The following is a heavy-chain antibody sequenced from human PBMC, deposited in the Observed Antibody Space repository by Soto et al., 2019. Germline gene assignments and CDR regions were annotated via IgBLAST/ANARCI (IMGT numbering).Heavy chain of an antibody. D-gene: IGHD3-10*01. CDR2: MSYDGSNK. V-gene: IGHV3-30*04. CDR3: ARELAAGSFSFYGMDV. J-gene: IGHJ6*02. CDR1: GFTFSSYA. Sequence: GGSLRLSCAASGFTFSSYAMHWVRQAPGKGLEWVSVMSYDGSNKYYADSVKGRFTISSDNTKNTLYLQMNSLRAEDTAVYYCARELAAGSFSFYGMDVWGQGTTVTVSS.